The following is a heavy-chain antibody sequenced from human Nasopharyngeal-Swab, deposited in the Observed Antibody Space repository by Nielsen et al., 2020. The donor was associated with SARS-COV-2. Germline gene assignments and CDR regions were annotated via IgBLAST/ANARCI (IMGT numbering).Heavy chain of an antibody. J-gene: IGHJ6*02. CDR1: GGSVSSGSYY. Sequence: SEPLSLTWTVSGGSVSSGSYYWSWIRQPPWKGLEWIGYIYYSGSTNYNPSLKSRVTISVDTSKNQFSLKLSSVTAADTAVYYCAREGSPSPWNGYYYGMDVWGQGTTVTVSS. V-gene: IGHV4-61*01. CDR3: AREGSPSPWNGYYYGMDV. D-gene: IGHD1-1*01. CDR2: IYYSGST.